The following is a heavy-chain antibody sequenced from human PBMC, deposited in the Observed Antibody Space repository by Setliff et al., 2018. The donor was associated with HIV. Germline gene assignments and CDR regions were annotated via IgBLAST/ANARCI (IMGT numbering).Heavy chain of an antibody. CDR1: GFTFTNYY. CDR3: ATDPRRLSY. Sequence: GGSLRLSCAASGFTFTNYYMSWIRQAPGKGLELLSYISVSGTDIKFADSVKGRFTISRDNAKNSLYLQMNSLRAEDTAVYYCATDPRRLSYWGQGTLVTVSS. CDR2: ISVSGTDI. J-gene: IGHJ4*02. D-gene: IGHD2-21*01. V-gene: IGHV3-11*04.